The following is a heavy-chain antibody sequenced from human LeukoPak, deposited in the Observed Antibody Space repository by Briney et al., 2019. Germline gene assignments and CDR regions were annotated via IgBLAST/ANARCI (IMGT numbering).Heavy chain of an antibody. J-gene: IGHJ4*02. CDR2: ISWNSGSI. D-gene: IGHD6-6*01. CDR1: GFTFSSYA. Sequence: GGSLRLSCAASGFTFSSYAMHWVRQAPGKGLEWVSGISWNSGSIGYADSVKGRFTISRDNAKNSLYLQMNSLRVEDTALYYCAKDTYSSSLTGFDYWGQGTLVTVSS. CDR3: AKDTYSSSLTGFDY. V-gene: IGHV3-9*01.